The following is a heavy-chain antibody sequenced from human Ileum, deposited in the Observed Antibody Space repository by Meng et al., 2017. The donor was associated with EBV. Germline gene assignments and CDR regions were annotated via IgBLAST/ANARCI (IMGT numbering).Heavy chain of an antibody. CDR2: VSYDGSRQ. V-gene: IGHV3-30*18. Sequence: GEVAEAGGGVVQTGRSLRFSCAASGFTFSGYGMHWVRQAPGKGLEWVAIVSYDGSRQDYTDSVKGRFTISRDNSKNTLYLQMNSLRADDTAIYYCAKVATGGYYFDSWGQGTLVTVSS. CDR1: GFTFSGYG. J-gene: IGHJ4*02. CDR3: AKVATGGYYFDS. D-gene: IGHD4-17*01.